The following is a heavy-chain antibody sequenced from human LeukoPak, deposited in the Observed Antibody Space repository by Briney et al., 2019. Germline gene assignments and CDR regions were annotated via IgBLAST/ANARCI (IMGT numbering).Heavy chain of an antibody. CDR2: ISGYNGNT. CDR1: GYTFTNFG. V-gene: IGHV1-18*01. CDR3: ARDDSGSYNPFDY. J-gene: IGHJ4*02. D-gene: IGHD3-10*01. Sequence: GASVKVSCKASGYTFTNFGISWVRQAPGQGLEWRGWISGYNGNTNYAQKFQGRVTMTTDTSTSTAYMELRSLRSDDTAVYYCARDDSGSYNPFDYWGQGTLVPVSS.